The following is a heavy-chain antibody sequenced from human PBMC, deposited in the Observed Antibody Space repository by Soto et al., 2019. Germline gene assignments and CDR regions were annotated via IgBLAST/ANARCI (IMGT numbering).Heavy chain of an antibody. D-gene: IGHD5-18*01. CDR2: IYYSGST. Sequence: PSETLSLTCTVSGDSISSYYWSWIRQPPGKGLEWIGYIYYSGSTDYNPSLKSRVTMSVDTSKNQFSLKLSSVTAADTAVYYCGSGVYSYAPVDYWGQGSLVTVSS. J-gene: IGHJ4*02. V-gene: IGHV4-59*01. CDR3: GSGVYSYAPVDY. CDR1: GDSISSYY.